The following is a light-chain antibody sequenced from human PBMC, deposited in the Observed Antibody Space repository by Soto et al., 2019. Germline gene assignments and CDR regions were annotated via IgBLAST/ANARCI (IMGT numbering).Light chain of an antibody. CDR1: QSVTSN. V-gene: IGKV3-15*01. Sequence: EIVITQSPATLSVSPGERATLSCSASQSVTSNLAWYQQKPGQAPRLLMYGVSTRATGIPARFGGSGSATEFTLTISSLQSEVFAVYYCQQYSQWPRTFGGGTKVDIK. CDR2: GVS. J-gene: IGKJ4*01. CDR3: QQYSQWPRT.